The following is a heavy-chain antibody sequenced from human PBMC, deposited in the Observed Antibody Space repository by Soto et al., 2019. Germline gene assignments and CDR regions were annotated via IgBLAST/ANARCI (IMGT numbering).Heavy chain of an antibody. V-gene: IGHV4-34*01. CDR1: GGSFSGYY. CDR2: INHSGST. J-gene: IGHJ4*02. CDR3: ARPRTRVLNYFDS. Sequence: SETLSLTCAVYGGSFSGYYWSWIRQPPGKGLEWIGEINHSGSTNYNPSLKSRVTISVDTSKNQFSLKLSSVTAADTAVYYCARPRTRVLNYFDSWGQGTLVTVSS. D-gene: IGHD6-13*01.